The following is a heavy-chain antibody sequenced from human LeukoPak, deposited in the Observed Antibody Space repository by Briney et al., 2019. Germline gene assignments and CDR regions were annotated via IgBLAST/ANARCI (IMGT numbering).Heavy chain of an antibody. CDR2: IYYSGST. Sequence: SETLCLTCTVSGGSMSSSSYYWGWIRQPPGKGLEWIGSIYYSGSTYYNPSLKSRVTISVDTSKNQFSLKLSSVTAADTAVYYCARTQYYDFWSGYYGAFDIWGQGTMVTVSS. V-gene: IGHV4-39*07. D-gene: IGHD3-3*01. CDR3: ARTQYYDFWSGYYGAFDI. J-gene: IGHJ3*02. CDR1: GGSMSSSSYY.